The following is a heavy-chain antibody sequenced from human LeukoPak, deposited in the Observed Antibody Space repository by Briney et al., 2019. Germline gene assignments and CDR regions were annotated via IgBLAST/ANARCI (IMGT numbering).Heavy chain of an antibody. CDR3: AKRGVVIRGILVIGYHQEAYHYDF. V-gene: IGHV3-23*01. CDR2: ISDRGGST. J-gene: IGHJ4*02. D-gene: IGHD3-10*01. Sequence: GGSPRLSCVVSGISLSNYGMTWVRQAPGKGLEWVSYISDRGGSTTYADSVKGRFTISRDTSLNTLFLQMNNLRADDTAVYFCAKRGVVIRGILVIGYHQEAYHYDFWGQGVLVTVSS. CDR1: GISLSNYG.